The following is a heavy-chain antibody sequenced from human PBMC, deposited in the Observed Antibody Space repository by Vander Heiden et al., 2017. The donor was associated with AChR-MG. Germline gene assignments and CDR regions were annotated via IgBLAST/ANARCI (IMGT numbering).Heavy chain of an antibody. Sequence: QVQLVESGGGVVQPGRSLRLSCAASGFTFSSYGIHWVRQAPGKGLEWVAVISYDGNNKYYADSVKGRFTISRDNSENTLHLQMNSLRPEDTAVYYCARDKFLGVLAPDQPDYWGQRILVTVSS. V-gene: IGHV3-30*03. CDR1: GFTFSSYG. CDR2: ISYDGNNK. CDR3: ARDKFLGVLAPDQPDY. D-gene: IGHD3-3*01. J-gene: IGHJ4*02.